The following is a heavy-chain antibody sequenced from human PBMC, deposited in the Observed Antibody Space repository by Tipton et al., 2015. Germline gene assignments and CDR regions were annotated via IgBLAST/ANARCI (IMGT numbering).Heavy chain of an antibody. Sequence: TLSLTCGISGDSVSSNSATWNWFRRSPSRGLEWLGRTYYRSNWNNDYAVSVKSRITITPDTSKNQFTLHLNSVTPDDTAMYYCARGAQHSTWSWGQGTLVTVSS. D-gene: IGHD6-13*01. CDR2: TYYRSNWNN. CDR3: ARGAQHSTWS. V-gene: IGHV6-1*01. J-gene: IGHJ5*02. CDR1: GDSVSSNSAT.